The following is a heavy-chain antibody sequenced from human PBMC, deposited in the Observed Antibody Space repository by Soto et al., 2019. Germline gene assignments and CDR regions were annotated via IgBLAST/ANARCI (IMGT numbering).Heavy chain of an antibody. CDR1: GLTFSSYW. J-gene: IGHJ4*02. Sequence: EVQLVESGGGLVQPGGSLRLSCAASGLTFSSYWMHWVRQARGKGLVWVSRINTDGSSTSYADSVKGRFTISRDNTKNTLYLQMNSLRVEDTAVYYCARASGSNIHFDYWGQGTLVTVSS. V-gene: IGHV3-74*01. CDR2: INTDGSST. CDR3: ARASGSNIHFDY. D-gene: IGHD1-26*01.